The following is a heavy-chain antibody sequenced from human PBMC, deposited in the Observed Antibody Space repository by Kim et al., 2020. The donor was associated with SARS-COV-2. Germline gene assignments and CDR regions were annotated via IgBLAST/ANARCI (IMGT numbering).Heavy chain of an antibody. J-gene: IGHJ5*02. CDR3: ARDRPMSYGSGWFDP. V-gene: IGHV4-4*02. D-gene: IGHD3-10*01. Sequence: PSLRRRVTISVDKSKNQFSLKLSSVTAADTAVYYCARDRPMSYGSGWFDPWGQGTLVTVSS.